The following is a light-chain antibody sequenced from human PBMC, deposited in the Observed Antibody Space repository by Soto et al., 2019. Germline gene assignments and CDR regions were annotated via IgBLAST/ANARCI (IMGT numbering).Light chain of an antibody. CDR2: EVS. V-gene: IGLV2-8*01. Sequence: QSALTQPPSASGSPGQSITISCTGTSSDVGGYNYVSWYQQHPGKAPKLMIYEVSKRPSGVPDRFSGSKSGNTASLTVSGRQADDEDDYYCSSYAGSNNFVVFGGGTKLTVL. J-gene: IGLJ2*01. CDR3: SSYAGSNNFVV. CDR1: SSDVGGYNY.